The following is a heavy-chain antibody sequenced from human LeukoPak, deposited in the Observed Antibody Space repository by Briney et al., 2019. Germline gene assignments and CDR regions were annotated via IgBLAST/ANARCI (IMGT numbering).Heavy chain of an antibody. J-gene: IGHJ3*02. CDR2: INHSGST. CDR3: ARGRRYSSGWYRGAFDI. Sequence: SETLSLTCAVYGGSFSGYYWSWIRQPPGKGLEWVGEINHSGSTNYNPSLKSRVTISVDTSKNQFSLKLSSVTAADTAVYYCARGRRYSSGWYRGAFDIWGQGTMVTVSS. V-gene: IGHV4-34*01. CDR1: GGSFSGYY. D-gene: IGHD6-19*01.